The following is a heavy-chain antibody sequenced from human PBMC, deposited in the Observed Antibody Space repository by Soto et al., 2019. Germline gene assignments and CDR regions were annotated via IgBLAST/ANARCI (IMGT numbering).Heavy chain of an antibody. Sequence: QVQLVQSGAEVKKPGASVKVSCKASGYTFTSYYMHWVRQAPGQGLEWMGIINPSGGSTSYAQKFQGRGTIARETATSTVYMELSSLRSEDTAVYYCARDAQSGFHDYWGQGTLVTVSS. J-gene: IGHJ4*02. D-gene: IGHD5-12*01. V-gene: IGHV1-46*01. CDR3: ARDAQSGFHDY. CDR2: INPSGGST. CDR1: GYTFTSYY.